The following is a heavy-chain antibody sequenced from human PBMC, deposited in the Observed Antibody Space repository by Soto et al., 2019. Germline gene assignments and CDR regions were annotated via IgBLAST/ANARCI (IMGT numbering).Heavy chain of an antibody. J-gene: IGHJ4*02. CDR3: ERKVQVHTKAFVY. CDR2: ISPMFGAA. Sequence: QVQLVQSGAEMKKPGSSVKVSCQSSGGTFNTYAMNWVRQAPGQGPEWMGDISPMFGAANYAPKFQGRVTITADESTGTSYRNLSSLTSEDTALYLCERKVQVHTKAFVYWGQGTLVTVSS. CDR1: GGTFNTYA. D-gene: IGHD3-10*01. V-gene: IGHV1-69*19.